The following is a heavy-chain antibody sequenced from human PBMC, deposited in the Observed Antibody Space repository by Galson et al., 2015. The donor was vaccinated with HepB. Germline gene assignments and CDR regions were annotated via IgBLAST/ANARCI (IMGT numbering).Heavy chain of an antibody. CDR1: GFTFSDYY. Sequence: SLRLSCAASGFTFSDYYMSWIRQAPGKGLEWLSYISFTGTTIYYADSVKGRFTISRDNAKNSLYLQMNNLRAEDTAVYYCTRGAQPPDFWGQGTLVTVSS. CDR3: TRGAQPPDF. J-gene: IGHJ4*02. D-gene: IGHD5-18*01. CDR2: ISFTGTTI. V-gene: IGHV3-11*01.